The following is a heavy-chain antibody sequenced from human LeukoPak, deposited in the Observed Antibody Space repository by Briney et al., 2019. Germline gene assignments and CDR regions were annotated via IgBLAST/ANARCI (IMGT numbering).Heavy chain of an antibody. V-gene: IGHV1-18*01. Sequence: GASVKVSCKASGYTFTSYGISWVRQAPGQGLEWMGWISAYNGNTNYAQKLQGRVTMTTDTSTSTAYMELRSLRSDDTAVYYCARAGRYFDWLAAAARIDIWGQGTMVTVSS. CDR2: ISAYNGNT. J-gene: IGHJ3*02. D-gene: IGHD3-9*01. CDR3: ARAGRYFDWLAAAARIDI. CDR1: GYTFTSYG.